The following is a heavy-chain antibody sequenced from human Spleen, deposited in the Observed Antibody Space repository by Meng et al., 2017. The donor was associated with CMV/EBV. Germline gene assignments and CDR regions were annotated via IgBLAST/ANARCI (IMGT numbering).Heavy chain of an antibody. Sequence: SETLSLTCTVSGGSISSSSYYWGWIRQPPGKGLEWIGSIYYSGSTYYNPSLKSRVTISVDTSKNQFSLKLSSVTAADTAVYYCARFSSGYYASFFDFWGQGTLVTVSS. CDR3: ARFSSGYYASFFDF. V-gene: IGHV4-39*07. CDR1: GGSISSSSYY. D-gene: IGHD3-22*01. J-gene: IGHJ4*02. CDR2: IYYSGST.